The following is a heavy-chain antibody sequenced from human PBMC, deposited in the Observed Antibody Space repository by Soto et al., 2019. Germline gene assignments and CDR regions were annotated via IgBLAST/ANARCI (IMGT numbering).Heavy chain of an antibody. V-gene: IGHV4-34*01. J-gene: IGHJ6*02. Sequence: SETLSLTCAVYGGSFSGYYWSWIRQPPGKGLEWIGEINHSGSTNYNPSLKSRVTISVDTSKNQFSLKLSSVTAADTAVYYCARWGSSSVGNYYYYGMDVWGQGTTVT. D-gene: IGHD6-6*01. CDR2: INHSGST. CDR3: ARWGSSSVGNYYYYGMDV. CDR1: GGSFSGYY.